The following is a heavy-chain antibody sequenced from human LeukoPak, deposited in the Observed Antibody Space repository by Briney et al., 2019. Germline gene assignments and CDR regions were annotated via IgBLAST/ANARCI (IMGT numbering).Heavy chain of an antibody. Sequence: GGSLRLSCATSGFTFGDYAMSWVRQAPGKGLEWVSYISSSGSTIYYADSVKGRFTTSRDNAKNSLYLQMNSLRAEDTAVYYCAELGITMIGGVWGKGNTVTISS. V-gene: IGHV3-48*03. CDR3: AELGITMIGGV. CDR1: GFTFGDYA. D-gene: IGHD3-10*02. CDR2: ISSSGSTI. J-gene: IGHJ6*04.